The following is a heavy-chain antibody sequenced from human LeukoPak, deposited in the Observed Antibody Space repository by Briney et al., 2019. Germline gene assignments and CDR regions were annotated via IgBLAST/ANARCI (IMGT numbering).Heavy chain of an antibody. CDR1: GFTFSSYA. Sequence: GRSLRLSCAASGFTFSSYAMHWVRQAPGKGLGWVAVISYDGSNKYYADSVKGRFTISRDNSKNTLYLQMNSLRAEDTAVYYCARGWSIAVAAHWGQGTLVTVSS. J-gene: IGHJ4*02. CDR3: ARGWSIAVAAH. D-gene: IGHD6-19*01. V-gene: IGHV3-30*04. CDR2: ISYDGSNK.